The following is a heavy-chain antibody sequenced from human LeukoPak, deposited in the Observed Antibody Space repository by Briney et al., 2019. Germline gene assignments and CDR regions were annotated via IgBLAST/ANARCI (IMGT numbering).Heavy chain of an antibody. J-gene: IGHJ3*02. CDR2: INSDGSST. CDR3: AREITMVREVTHDAFDI. Sequence: GGSLRLSCAASGFTFSSYWMHWVRQAPGKGLVWVSRINSDGSSTSYADSVKGRFTISRDNAKNTLYLQMNSLRAEDTAVYYCAREITMVREVTHDAFDIWGQGTMVTVSS. V-gene: IGHV3-74*01. D-gene: IGHD3-10*01. CDR1: GFTFSSYW.